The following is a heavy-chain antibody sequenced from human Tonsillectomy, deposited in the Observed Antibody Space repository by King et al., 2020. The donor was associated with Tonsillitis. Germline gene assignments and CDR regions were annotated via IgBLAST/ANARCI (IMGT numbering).Heavy chain of an antibody. V-gene: IGHV3-33*01. J-gene: IGHJ6*02. D-gene: IGHD3-10*01. Sequence: VQLVESGGGVVQPGRSLRLSCAASGFTFSSYGMNWVRQAPGKGREWVAVIWYDGSNKYYSDSVKGRFTISRDNSKNTRYLQMNSLRAEEKAVYYCARERWMVRGATVYYYYYGMDVWGQGTTVTVSS. CDR3: ARERWMVRGATVYYYYYGMDV. CDR1: GFTFSSYG. CDR2: IWYDGSNK.